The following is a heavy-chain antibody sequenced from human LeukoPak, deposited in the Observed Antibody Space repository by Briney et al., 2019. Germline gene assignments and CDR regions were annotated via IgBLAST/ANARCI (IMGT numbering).Heavy chain of an antibody. Sequence: SETLSLTCTVSGGSISSYYWSWIRQPPGKGLEWIGNIYYNGSTNYNPSLKSRVTISVDTSKSQFSLKVTSVTAADTAVYYCARVVAVTATFPDSWGQGTLVTVSS. CDR3: ARVVAVTATFPDS. CDR2: IYYNGST. V-gene: IGHV4-59*12. J-gene: IGHJ4*02. D-gene: IGHD2-21*02. CDR1: GGSISSYY.